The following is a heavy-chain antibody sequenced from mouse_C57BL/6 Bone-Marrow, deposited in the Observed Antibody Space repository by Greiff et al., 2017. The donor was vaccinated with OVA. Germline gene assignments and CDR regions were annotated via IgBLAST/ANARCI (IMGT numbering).Heavy chain of an antibody. V-gene: IGHV1-81*01. D-gene: IGHD1-1*01. CDR3: ARVGYGSSPWFAY. Sequence: QVQLQQSGAELARPGASVKLSCKASGYTFTSYGISWVKQRTGQGLEWIGEIYPRSGNTYYTEKFNGKATLTADKSSSTAYMELRSLTSEDSAVYFCARVGYGSSPWFAYWGQGTLVTVSA. CDR2: IYPRSGNT. CDR1: GYTFTSYG. J-gene: IGHJ3*01.